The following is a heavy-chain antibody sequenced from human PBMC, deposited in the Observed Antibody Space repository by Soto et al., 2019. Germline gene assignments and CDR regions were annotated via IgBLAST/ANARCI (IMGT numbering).Heavy chain of an antibody. V-gene: IGHV3-9*01. D-gene: IGHD2-2*01. CDR3: AKALECSSTSCFQVDTATDYYYGMDV. Sequence: GGSLRLSCAASGFTFDDYAMHWVRQAPGKGLEWVSGISWNSGSIGYADSVKGRFTISRDNAKNSLYLQMNSLRAEDKALYYCAKALECSSTSCFQVDTATDYYYGMDVWGQGTTVTVSS. CDR2: ISWNSGSI. J-gene: IGHJ6*02. CDR1: GFTFDDYA.